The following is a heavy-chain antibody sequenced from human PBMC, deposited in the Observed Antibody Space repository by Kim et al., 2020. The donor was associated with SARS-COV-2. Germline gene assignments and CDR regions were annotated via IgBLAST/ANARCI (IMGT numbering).Heavy chain of an antibody. CDR3: ARPKYSTSRFPFDT. CDR1: GYRFSTYW. D-gene: IGHD2-2*01. CDR2: IYPSNSLT. Sequence: GESLKISCEASGYRFSTYWIACVRQMPGKGLEWMGIIYPSNSLTYYSPSFQGQVTISVDKSIDTAFLEWTSLKSSDTAIYFCARPKYSTSRFPFDTWGQG. J-gene: IGHJ4*02. V-gene: IGHV5-51*01.